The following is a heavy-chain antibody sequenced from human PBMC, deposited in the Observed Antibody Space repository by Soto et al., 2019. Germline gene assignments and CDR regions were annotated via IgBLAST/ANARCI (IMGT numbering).Heavy chain of an antibody. V-gene: IGHV3-21*01. Sequence: EVQLVESGGGLVKPGGSLRLSCAASGFTFSSYSMNWVRQAPGKGLEWVSSISSSSSYIYYADSVKGRFTISRDNAKNSLYLQMNSQRAEDTAVYYGVRYGDSTFQHWGQGTLVTVSS. J-gene: IGHJ1*01. CDR2: ISSSSSYI. CDR1: GFTFSSYS. CDR3: VRYGDSTFQH. D-gene: IGHD4-17*01.